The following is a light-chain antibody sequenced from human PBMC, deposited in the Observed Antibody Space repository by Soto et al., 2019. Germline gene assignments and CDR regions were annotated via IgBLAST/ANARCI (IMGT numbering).Light chain of an antibody. CDR3: QQRSNWPIT. CDR2: DAS. V-gene: IGKV3-11*01. J-gene: IGKJ5*01. CDR1: QSISSK. Sequence: EGVLTQSPDTLSLTPGERATLSCRASQSISSKLAWFQEKPGQAPRLLIYDASNRATGIPARFSGSGSGTDFTLTISSLEPEDFAVYYCQQRSNWPITFGQGTRLEI.